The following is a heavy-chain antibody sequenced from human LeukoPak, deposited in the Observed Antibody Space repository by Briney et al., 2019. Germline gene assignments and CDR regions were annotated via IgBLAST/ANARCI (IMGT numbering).Heavy chain of an antibody. J-gene: IGHJ3*02. Sequence: SETLSLTCTVSGGSISGYYWSWIRQPPGKGLEWIGEINHSGSTNYNPSLKSRVTISVDTSKNQFSLKLSSVTAADTAVYYCARLPQYRDAFDIWGQGTMVTVSS. CDR2: INHSGST. CDR1: GGSISGYY. D-gene: IGHD2-2*01. V-gene: IGHV4-34*01. CDR3: ARLPQYRDAFDI.